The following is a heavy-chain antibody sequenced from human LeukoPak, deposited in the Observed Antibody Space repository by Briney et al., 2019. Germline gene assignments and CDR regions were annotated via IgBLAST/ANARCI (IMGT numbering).Heavy chain of an antibody. D-gene: IGHD3-10*01. CDR2: IIPNSGGT. CDR1: GYTFTGYN. J-gene: IGHJ5*02. V-gene: IGHV1-2*02. CDR3: ARGGSGSYFSWLDP. Sequence: ASVKVSCKASGYTFTGYNIHWVRQAPGQGLECVGWIIPNSGGTNYAQKFQGRVTMTRDTSTSTAYMELSRLRADDTAVYYCARGGSGSYFSWLDPWGQGTLVTVSS.